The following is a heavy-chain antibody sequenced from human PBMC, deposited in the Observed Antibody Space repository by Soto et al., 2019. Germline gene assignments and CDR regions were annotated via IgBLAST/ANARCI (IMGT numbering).Heavy chain of an antibody. CDR3: ARGQEGVVATH. D-gene: IGHD5-12*01. CDR2: IKDGGRT. J-gene: IGHJ4*02. CDR1: GGSLSGYY. V-gene: IGHV4-34*01. Sequence: QVQLQQWGAGLLKPSETLSLNCAVNGGSLSGYYWSWIRQPPGKGLEWIGEIKDGGRTNYSPSLKIRATISSDTSNNQFSLRLYSVTAADTGVYYCARGQEGVVATHWDQGTLVTGSS.